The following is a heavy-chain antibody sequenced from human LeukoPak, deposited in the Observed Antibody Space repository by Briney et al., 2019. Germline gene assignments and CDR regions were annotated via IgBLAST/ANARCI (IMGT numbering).Heavy chain of an antibody. Sequence: ASVKVSCKASGYTFTGYYMHWVRQAPGQGLEWMGWINPNSGGTNYAQKFQGRVSMTSDTSTSTAYMELSRLRYDDTAVYFCARDFQSSRWYDGPGHYFDYWGQGTLVTVSS. CDR3: ARDFQSSRWYDGPGHYFDY. CDR1: GYTFTGYY. CDR2: INPNSGGT. J-gene: IGHJ4*02. D-gene: IGHD6-13*01. V-gene: IGHV1-2*02.